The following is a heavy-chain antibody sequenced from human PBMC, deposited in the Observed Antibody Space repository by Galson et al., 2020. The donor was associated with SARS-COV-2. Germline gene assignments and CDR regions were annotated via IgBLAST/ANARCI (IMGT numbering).Heavy chain of an antibody. CDR1: GGSIISGAYY. D-gene: IGHD1-26*01. CDR3: ARESRWDRYFDF. Sequence: SETLSLTCTVSGGSIISGAYYWSWIRQPAGKGLEWIGRIYTTTGGTNYNPSLKSRVTISVDTSKNQFSLRLTSVTAADTAVYYCARESRWDRYFDFWGQGTLFTVSS. CDR2: IYTTTGGT. V-gene: IGHV4-61*02. J-gene: IGHJ4*02.